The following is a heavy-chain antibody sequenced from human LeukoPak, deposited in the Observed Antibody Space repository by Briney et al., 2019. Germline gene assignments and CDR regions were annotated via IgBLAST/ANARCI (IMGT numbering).Heavy chain of an antibody. D-gene: IGHD1-26*01. CDR2: IYYSGST. CDR1: GGSISSSSYY. J-gene: IGHJ4*02. V-gene: IGHV4-39*01. Sequence: SETLSLTCTVSGGSISSSSYYWGWIRQPPGKGLEWIGSIYYSGSTYYNPSLKSRVTISVDTSKNQFSLKLSSVTAADTAVYYCARLNRETCLDDWGQGTLVTVSS. CDR3: ARLNRETCLDD.